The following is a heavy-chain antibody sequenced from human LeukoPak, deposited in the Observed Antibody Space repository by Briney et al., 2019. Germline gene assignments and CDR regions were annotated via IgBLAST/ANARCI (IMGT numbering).Heavy chain of an antibody. J-gene: IGHJ4*02. CDR2: IYYSGST. CDR3: ARAKSGWYYFDY. CDR1: DGPISSSHW. Sequence: PSETLSLTCAVSDGPISSSHWWSWVRQTPGKGLEWIGTIYYSGSTYYNPSLKSRLTISIDTSKSQFSLRLNSVTAADTAVYHCARAKSGWYYFDYWGQGILVTVSS. V-gene: IGHV4-4*02. D-gene: IGHD6-19*01.